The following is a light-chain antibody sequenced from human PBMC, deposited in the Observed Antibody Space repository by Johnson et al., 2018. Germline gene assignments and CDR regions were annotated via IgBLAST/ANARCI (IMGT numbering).Light chain of an antibody. CDR1: SSNIGNNY. V-gene: IGLV1-51*02. CDR3: GTWDSSLSAGNG. J-gene: IGLJ1*01. Sequence: QSVLTQPPSVSAAPGQKVTISCSGSSSNIGNNYVSWYQQLPGTDPKLLIYENNKRPSGIPDRFSGSKSGTSATLGITGLQTGDAADYYCGTWDSSLSAGNGFGTGTKGTVL. CDR2: ENN.